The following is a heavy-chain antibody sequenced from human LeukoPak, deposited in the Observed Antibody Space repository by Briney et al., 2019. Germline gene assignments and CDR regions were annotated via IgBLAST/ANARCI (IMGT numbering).Heavy chain of an antibody. Sequence: GGSLRLSCAASGFSFTSYWMHWVRQAPGKGLVWVSRINTDGSITSYADSVKGRFTISRDTAKNTLYLQMNSLRAEDTAIYYCARVAGGTTFDYWGQGARVTASS. CDR2: INTDGSIT. CDR1: GFSFTSYW. CDR3: ARVAGGTTFDY. J-gene: IGHJ4*02. D-gene: IGHD6-13*01. V-gene: IGHV3-74*01.